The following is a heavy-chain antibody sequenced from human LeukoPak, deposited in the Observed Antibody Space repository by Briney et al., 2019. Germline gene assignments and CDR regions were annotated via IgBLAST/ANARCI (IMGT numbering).Heavy chain of an antibody. CDR3: ARDESSGSYGPNLDY. CDR2: ISTYNTNT. Sequence: ASVKVSCKASGYRFTNYGISWVRQAPGQGLQWMGWISTYNTNTNYAQKLQGRVTMTTDTSTSIAYMELRSLRSDDTAVYYCARDESSGSYGPNLDYWGQGTLVTVSS. V-gene: IGHV1-18*01. J-gene: IGHJ4*02. CDR1: GYRFTNYG. D-gene: IGHD1-26*01.